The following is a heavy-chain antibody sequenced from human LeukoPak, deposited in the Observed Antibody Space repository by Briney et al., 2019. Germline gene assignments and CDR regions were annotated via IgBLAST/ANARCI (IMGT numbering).Heavy chain of an antibody. V-gene: IGHV1-69*13. CDR3: ARSGRGTYYYFDL. Sequence: SVKVSCKASGGTFSSYAISWVRQAPGQGLEWMGGIIPIFGTANYAQKFQGRVTITADESTSTAYMELRSLRSDDTAVYYCARSGRGTYYYFDLWGQGTLVTVSS. CDR2: IIPIFGTA. D-gene: IGHD1-26*01. CDR1: GGTFSSYA. J-gene: IGHJ4*02.